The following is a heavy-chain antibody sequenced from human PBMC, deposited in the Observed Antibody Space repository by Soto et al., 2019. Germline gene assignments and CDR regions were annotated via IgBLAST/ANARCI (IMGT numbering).Heavy chain of an antibody. CDR3: ARGRNCGGDCDIKAPNFDY. CDR2: INHSGST. Sequence: SETLSLTCAVYGGSFSGYYWSWIRQPPGKGLEWIGEINHSGSTNYNPSLKSRVTISVDTSKNQFSLKLSSVTAADTAVYYCARGRNCGGDCDIKAPNFDYWGQGTLVTVSS. D-gene: IGHD2-21*01. V-gene: IGHV4-34*01. J-gene: IGHJ4*02. CDR1: GGSFSGYY.